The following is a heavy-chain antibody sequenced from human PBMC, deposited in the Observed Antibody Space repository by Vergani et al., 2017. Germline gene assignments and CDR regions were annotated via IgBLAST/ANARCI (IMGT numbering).Heavy chain of an antibody. Sequence: QVQLQESGPGLVKPSETLSLTCTVSGGSISSYYWSWIRQPPGKGLEWIGYIYYSGSTNYNPSLTSRVTISVDTSKNQFSLKLSSVTAADTAVYYCARGGQWLGDGSAFDIWGQGTMVTVSS. D-gene: IGHD6-19*01. J-gene: IGHJ3*02. CDR2: IYYSGST. CDR3: ARGGQWLGDGSAFDI. V-gene: IGHV4-59*01. CDR1: GGSISSYY.